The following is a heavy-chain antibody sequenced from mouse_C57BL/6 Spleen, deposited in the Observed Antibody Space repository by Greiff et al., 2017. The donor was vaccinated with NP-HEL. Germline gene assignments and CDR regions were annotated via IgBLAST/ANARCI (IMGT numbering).Heavy chain of an antibody. J-gene: IGHJ1*03. Sequence: VQLKESGPGLVKPSQSLSLTCSVTGYSITSGYYWNWIRQFPGNKLEWMGYISYDGSNNYNPSLKNRISITRDTSKNQFFLKLNSVTTEDTATYYCARYYGSSYGYFDVWGTGTTVTVSS. CDR1: GYSITSGYY. CDR3: ARYYGSSYGYFDV. D-gene: IGHD1-1*01. CDR2: ISYDGSN. V-gene: IGHV3-6*01.